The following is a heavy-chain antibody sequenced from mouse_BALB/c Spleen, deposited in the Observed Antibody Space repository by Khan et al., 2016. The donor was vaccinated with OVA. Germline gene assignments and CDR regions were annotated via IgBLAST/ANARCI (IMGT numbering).Heavy chain of an antibody. CDR1: GFTFSSYA. V-gene: IGHV5-6-5*01. CDR2: ISSGGST. CDR3: ERDYYYGTGYYDV. Sequence: EVVLVESGGGLVKPGGSLKLSCAASGFTFSSYAMSWVRQTPEKRLEWVASISSGGSTYYPDSVKGRFTISRANARNILYLQMSSLRSEDTAMYYCERDYYYGTGYYDVWGAGTTGTVSS. J-gene: IGHJ1*01. D-gene: IGHD1-1*01.